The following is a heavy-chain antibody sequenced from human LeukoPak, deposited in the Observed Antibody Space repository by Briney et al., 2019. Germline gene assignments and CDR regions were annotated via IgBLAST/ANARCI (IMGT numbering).Heavy chain of an antibody. CDR1: GGSFSGYY. Sequence: PSETLSLTCAVYGGSFSGYYWSWIRQPPGKGLEWIGYIYYSGSTYYNPSLKSRVTISVDTSKNQFSLKLSSVTAADTAVYYCARASPVYFDYWGQGTLVTVSS. J-gene: IGHJ4*02. CDR3: ARASPVYFDY. CDR2: IYYSGST. V-gene: IGHV4-34*09.